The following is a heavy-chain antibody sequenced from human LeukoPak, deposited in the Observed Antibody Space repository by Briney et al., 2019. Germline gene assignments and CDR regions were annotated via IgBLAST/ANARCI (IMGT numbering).Heavy chain of an antibody. CDR1: GFTFSSYE. J-gene: IGHJ4*02. D-gene: IGHD6-13*01. V-gene: IGHV3-48*03. CDR2: ISSSGSTI. CDR3: ARGYSSSSLYYFDY. Sequence: GGSLRLSSAASGFTFSSYEMNWVRQAPGKGLEWVSYISSSGSTIYYADSVKGRFTISRDNAKNSLYLQMNSLRAEDTAVYYCARGYSSSSLYYFDYWGQGTLVTVSS.